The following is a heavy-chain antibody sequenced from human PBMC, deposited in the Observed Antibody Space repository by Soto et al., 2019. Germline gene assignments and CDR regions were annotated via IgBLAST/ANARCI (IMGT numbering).Heavy chain of an antibody. V-gene: IGHV5-51*01. Sequence: PGESLKISCKGSGYSFTSYWIGWVRQMPGKGLEWMGFIYPGDSDTRYSPSFQGQVTISADKSISTAYLQWSSLKASDTAMYYCARRSGGAGYYYGMDVWGQGTTVTVSS. CDR2: IYPGDSDT. CDR1: GYSFTSYW. J-gene: IGHJ6*02. D-gene: IGHD3-10*01. CDR3: ARRSGGAGYYYGMDV.